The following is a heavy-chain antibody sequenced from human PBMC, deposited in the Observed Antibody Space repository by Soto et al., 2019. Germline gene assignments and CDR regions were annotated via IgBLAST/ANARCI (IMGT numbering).Heavy chain of an antibody. J-gene: IGHJ6*02. CDR3: AAELGFGKLSVV. CDR2: IIPLFGTT. D-gene: IGHD3-10*01. CDR1: GDTFKNCV. V-gene: IGHV1-69*01. Sequence: QVQVVQSGVEVRRPGSSVKVSCKASGDTFKNCVISWVRQAPGQGLEWMGGIIPLFGTTDFAQRFQGRHTITTDESTTTAYMELSRLRSEDTATYYCAAELGFGKLSVVWRHGTTVIVSS.